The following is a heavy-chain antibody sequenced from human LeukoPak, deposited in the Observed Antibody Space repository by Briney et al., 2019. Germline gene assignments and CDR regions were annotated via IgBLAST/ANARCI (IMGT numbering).Heavy chain of an antibody. Sequence: GESLKISCKGSGYSFTSYWIGWVRQMPGKGLEWMGIIYPGDSDTRYSPSFQGQVTISADKSISTAYLQWSSLKASDTAMYYCATNHIPIIGEKQLDDYYYYYMDVWGKGTTVTVSS. V-gene: IGHV5-51*01. J-gene: IGHJ6*03. CDR3: ATNHIPIIGEKQLDDYYYYYMDV. D-gene: IGHD6-6*01. CDR1: GYSFTSYW. CDR2: IYPGDSDT.